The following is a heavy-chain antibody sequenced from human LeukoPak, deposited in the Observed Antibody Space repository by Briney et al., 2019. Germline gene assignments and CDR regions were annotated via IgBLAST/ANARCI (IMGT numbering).Heavy chain of an antibody. V-gene: IGHV3-23*01. CDR3: AKSSGSYPNWFDP. CDR1: GFTFSSYG. J-gene: IGHJ5*02. CDR2: ISGSGGTT. Sequence: GRSLRLSCAASGFTFSSYGMHWVRQAPGKGLEWVSTISGSGGTTYYADSVKGRFTISRDNSKNTLFLQMNSLRAEDTAVYYCAKSSGSYPNWFDPWGQGTLVTVSS. D-gene: IGHD3-10*01.